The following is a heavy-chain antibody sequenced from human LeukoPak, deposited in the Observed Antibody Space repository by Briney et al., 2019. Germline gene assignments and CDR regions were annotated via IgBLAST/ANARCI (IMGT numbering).Heavy chain of an antibody. CDR2: INTNSGKT. V-gene: IGHV1-8*01. Sequence: GSSVKVSCKTSGYTFTSYDINWVRQATGQGLEWMGWINTNSGKTGYAQKFQGRVTMTRDNSISIAYMEVSRLRFEDTAVYYCARVIPGPRNTLAPWGQGTLVTVSS. D-gene: IGHD2-2*01. CDR1: GYTFTSYD. J-gene: IGHJ5*02. CDR3: ARVIPGPRNTLAP.